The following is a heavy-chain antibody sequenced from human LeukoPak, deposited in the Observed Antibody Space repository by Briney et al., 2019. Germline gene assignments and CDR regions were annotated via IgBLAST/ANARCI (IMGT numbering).Heavy chain of an antibody. D-gene: IGHD5-18*01. Sequence: SETLSLTCTVSGGSISSGAYYWSWIRQHPGKGLEWIGYIYYSGSTYYNPSLKSRVTISVDTSKNQFSLKLSSVTAADTAVYYCARIRGYSYGFEDYWGQGTLVTVSS. V-gene: IGHV4-31*03. J-gene: IGHJ4*02. CDR2: IYYSGST. CDR1: GGSISSGAYY. CDR3: ARIRGYSYGFEDY.